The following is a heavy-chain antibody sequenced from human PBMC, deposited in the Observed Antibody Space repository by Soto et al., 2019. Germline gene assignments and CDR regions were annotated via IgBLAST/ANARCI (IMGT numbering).Heavy chain of an antibody. D-gene: IGHD3-10*01. Sequence: PGGSLKLSCAASGFTVSSNYMSWVRQAPGKGLEWVSVIYSGDSTYYADSVKGRLTISRDNSKNTLYLQMNSLRAEVTAVYYCAKGPHSASGYYYMDVWGKGTTVTVSS. CDR1: GFTVSSNY. CDR3: AKGPHSASGYYYMDV. V-gene: IGHV3-53*01. J-gene: IGHJ6*03. CDR2: IYSGDST.